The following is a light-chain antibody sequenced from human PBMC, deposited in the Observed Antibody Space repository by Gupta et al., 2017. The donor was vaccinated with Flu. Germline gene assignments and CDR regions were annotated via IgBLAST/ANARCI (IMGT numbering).Light chain of an antibody. CDR3: SSYATTSTRV. CDR2: EVT. CDR1: SSDVGAYNF. V-gene: IGLV2-14*01. Sequence: QSALTQPASVSGSPGQSSTIPCTGTSSDVGAYNFVSWYQHHSGKAPQLIIYEVTYRPSGVSYRFSGSKSGRTASLTISGLQAEDEADYYCSSYATTSTRVFGGGTKLTVL. J-gene: IGLJ3*02.